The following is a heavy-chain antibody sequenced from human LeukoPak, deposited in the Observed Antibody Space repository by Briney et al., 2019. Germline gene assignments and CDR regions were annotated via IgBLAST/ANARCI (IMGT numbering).Heavy chain of an antibody. CDR3: ARGRSNYYGMDV. CDR1: GASISGYF. J-gene: IGHJ6*02. CDR2: ISSSGNT. V-gene: IGHV4-59*01. Sequence: SETLSLTCTVSGASISGYFWSWIRQPPGKGLEWIGYISSSGNTNYNPSLKSRVTISVDTSKNRFSLKLSSVTAADTAVYYCARGRSNYYGMDVWGQGTTVTVSS. D-gene: IGHD1-26*01.